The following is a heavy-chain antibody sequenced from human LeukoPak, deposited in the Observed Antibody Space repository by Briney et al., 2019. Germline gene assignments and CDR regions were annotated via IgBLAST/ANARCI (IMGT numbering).Heavy chain of an antibody. V-gene: IGHV3-73*01. CDR1: GFKFSASS. CDR2: IRSQANSYTT. CDR3: AKAISSGSYYNAFDY. Sequence: GGSLRLSCAASGFKFSASSIHWVRQASGKGLEWVGRIRSQANSYTTAYAASVKGRFTISRDDSDNTLYLQMNSLRAEDTAVYYCAKAISSGSYYNAFDYWGQGTLVTVSS. D-gene: IGHD1-26*01. J-gene: IGHJ4*02.